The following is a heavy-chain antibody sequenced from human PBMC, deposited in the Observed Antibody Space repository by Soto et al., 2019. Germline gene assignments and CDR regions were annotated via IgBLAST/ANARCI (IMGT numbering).Heavy chain of an antibody. CDR3: VKGFWGDY. V-gene: IGHV3-23*01. CDR1: GFTFSSHD. CDR2: VSGGGIT. Sequence: EVQLLEPGGGLVQPGGSLRLSCSASGFTFSSHDMIWVRQAPGKGLEWVSGVSGGGITSYADSEKGRFTISRDKSRNTLYLQMNSLRVEDTAVYYCVKGFWGDYWGQGTLVTVSS. J-gene: IGHJ4*02. D-gene: IGHD3-16*01.